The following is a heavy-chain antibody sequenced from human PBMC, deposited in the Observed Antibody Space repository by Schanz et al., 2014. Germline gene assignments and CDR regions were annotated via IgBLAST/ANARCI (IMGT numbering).Heavy chain of an antibody. V-gene: IGHV3-7*01. J-gene: IGHJ3*01. CDR2: IEGDGTRT. D-gene: IGHD1-1*01. CDR1: GFPFSTYS. Sequence: EVQLVESGGGLVKPGGSLRLSCVASGFPFSTYSIHWVRQAPGKGLEWVANIEGDGTRTYYVDSVKGRFTVSRDNAENSLYLHMRSLRVDDTAVYYCARDADYNPTSDFWYDAYDFWGQGTVVTVSS. CDR3: ARDADYNPTSDFWYDAYDF.